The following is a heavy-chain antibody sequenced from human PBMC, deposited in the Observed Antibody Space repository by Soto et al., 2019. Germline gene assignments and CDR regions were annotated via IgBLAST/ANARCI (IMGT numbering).Heavy chain of an antibody. Sequence: EVQLLDSGGGLVQPGGSLRLSCAASGFTFSNYAMSWVRQAPGKGLEWVSGISGSGGSTYYADSVKGRFTISRDNSKNTVYLQMNSLRVEDTAVYYCAKDTLLGPFDFWGQGTMVTVSS. J-gene: IGHJ3*01. V-gene: IGHV3-23*01. D-gene: IGHD2-15*01. CDR1: GFTFSNYA. CDR3: AKDTLLGPFDF. CDR2: ISGSGGST.